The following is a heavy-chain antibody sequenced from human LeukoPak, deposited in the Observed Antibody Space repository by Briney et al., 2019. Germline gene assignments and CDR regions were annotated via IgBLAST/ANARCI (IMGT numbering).Heavy chain of an antibody. CDR3: ARENDQGFDY. Sequence: GGSLRLSCAASGFTFSNYAMNWVRQAPGKGLEWVSSFGTRSSSIYYAHSVTGRFIVSRDDAKNSLFLQMNSLRAEDTAVYYCARENDQGFDYWGQGTLVTVSS. D-gene: IGHD3-16*01. V-gene: IGHV3-21*01. CDR2: FGTRSSSI. CDR1: GFTFSNYA. J-gene: IGHJ4*02.